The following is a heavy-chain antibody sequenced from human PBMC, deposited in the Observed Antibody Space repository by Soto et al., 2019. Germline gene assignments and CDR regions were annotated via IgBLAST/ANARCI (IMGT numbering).Heavy chain of an antibody. J-gene: IGHJ3*02. D-gene: IGHD1-1*01. CDR2: TYYRSKWYN. V-gene: IGHV6-1*01. Sequence: QVQLQQSGPGLVKPSQTLSLTCVISGDSVSSNNVAWNWIRQSPSRGLEWLGRTYYRSKWYNNYAVSVKSRTTINADTSKNQCSLQLASVTPEDTAVYYCARGINSAIDSWGQGTMVTVS. CDR1: GDSVSSNNVA. CDR3: ARGINSAIDS.